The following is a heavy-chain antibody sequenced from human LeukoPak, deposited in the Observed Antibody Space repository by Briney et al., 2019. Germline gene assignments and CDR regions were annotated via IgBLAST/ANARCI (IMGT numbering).Heavy chain of an antibody. CDR1: GFSFSTFV. V-gene: IGHV3-33*01. CDR2: IWYDGGNI. J-gene: IGHJ4*02. CDR3: ARDGDFTKQLATGCFDY. D-gene: IGHD6-13*01. Sequence: PGRSLRLSCAASGFSFSTFVMHRVRQAPGKGLEWVALIWYDGGNIFYADSVKGRFTISRDNSKNTLYLQMNSLRDEDTAVYYCARDGDFTKQLATGCFDYWGQGSLVTVSS.